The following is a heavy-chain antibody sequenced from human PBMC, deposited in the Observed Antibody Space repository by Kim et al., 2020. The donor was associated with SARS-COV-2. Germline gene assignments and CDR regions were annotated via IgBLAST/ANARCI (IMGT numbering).Heavy chain of an antibody. J-gene: IGHJ3*02. D-gene: IGHD3-9*01. CDR3: ARGDYDILTGYYNAFDI. V-gene: IGHV4-34*01. Sequence: HRSRVTLSVDTSKNQFCLKLSSVTAADPAVYYCARGDYDILTGYYNAFDIWGQGTMVTVSS.